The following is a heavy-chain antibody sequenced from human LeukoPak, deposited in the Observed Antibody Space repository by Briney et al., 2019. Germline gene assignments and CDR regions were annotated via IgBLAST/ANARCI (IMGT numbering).Heavy chain of an antibody. CDR2: INPNSGGT. V-gene: IGHV1-2*02. D-gene: IGHD6-13*01. CDR1: GYTFTDYY. J-gene: IGHJ5*02. Sequence: ASVKVSCKASGYTFTDYYMHWVRQAPGQGLEWMGWINPNSGGTNYAQKFQGRVTMTRDTSISTAYMELSRLRSDDTAVYYCARDGLIAAAGTNWFDPWGQGTLVTVSS. CDR3: ARDGLIAAAGTNWFDP.